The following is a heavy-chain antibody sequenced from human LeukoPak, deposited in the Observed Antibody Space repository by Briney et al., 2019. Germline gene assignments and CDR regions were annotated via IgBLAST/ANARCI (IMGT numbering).Heavy chain of an antibody. CDR3: VKVAVGATYDF. V-gene: IGHV3-64D*06. CDR1: GFTFNVYA. D-gene: IGHD1-26*01. CDR2: INNNGGGT. J-gene: IGHJ4*02. Sequence: GGSLRLSCSASGFTFNVYAMNWVRQAPGKGLEYVSGINNNGGGTHNADSVKGRFTISRDNSKNTLYLQMRSLRPEDTAVYYCVKVAVGATYDFWGQGTLVTVSS.